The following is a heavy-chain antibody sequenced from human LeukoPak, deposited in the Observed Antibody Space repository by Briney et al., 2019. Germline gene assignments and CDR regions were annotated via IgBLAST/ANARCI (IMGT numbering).Heavy chain of an antibody. V-gene: IGHV1-18*04. CDR2: NTGYSGNT. CDR3: ASSPGRGTPGDRYYFDY. Sequence: ASVKVSCKAPGDTLANYGITWVRQAPGQGLEWMGWNTGYSGNTNYAQHFQGRVTMTTERSTSTAYLELRSLRSEDTAVYYCASSPGRGTPGDRYYFDYWGQGTLVTVSS. J-gene: IGHJ4*02. D-gene: IGHD3-16*01. CDR1: GDTLANYG.